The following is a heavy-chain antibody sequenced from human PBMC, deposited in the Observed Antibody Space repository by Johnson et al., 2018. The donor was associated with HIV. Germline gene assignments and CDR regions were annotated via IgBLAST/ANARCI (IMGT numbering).Heavy chain of an antibody. Sequence: VQLVESGGGVVQPGGSLRLSCAASGFTVSSNYMSWVRQAPGKGLEWVSVIYSGGSTYYADSVKGRFTISRDNSKNSLYLQMSSLRAEDTAVYYCARGRPRWEPLRGGAFDRWGQGTMVTVAS. CDR2: IYSGGST. J-gene: IGHJ3*01. D-gene: IGHD1-26*01. V-gene: IGHV3-66*02. CDR1: GFTVSSNY. CDR3: ARGRPRWEPLRGGAFDR.